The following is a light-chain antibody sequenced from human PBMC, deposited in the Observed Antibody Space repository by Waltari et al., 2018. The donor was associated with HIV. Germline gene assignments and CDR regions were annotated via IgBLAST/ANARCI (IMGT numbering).Light chain of an antibody. Sequence: QSALTQPASVSGSPGQSITISCTGTRSDVGRYNLVSWYQQPPGQAPTLMIYEVSTRPSGGSNLFSGSKAGNTASLTIAGLQAEDDADYYCCSYAGSSTYVFGGGTKLTVL. CDR2: EVS. V-gene: IGLV2-23*02. J-gene: IGLJ3*02. CDR1: RSDVGRYNL. CDR3: CSYAGSSTYV.